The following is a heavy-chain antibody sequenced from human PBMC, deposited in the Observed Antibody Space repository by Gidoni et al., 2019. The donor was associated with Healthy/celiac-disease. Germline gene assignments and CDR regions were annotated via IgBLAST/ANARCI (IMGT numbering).Heavy chain of an antibody. D-gene: IGHD6-13*01. CDR3: AKDMLRRLDSSSWYPYYYGMDV. CDR1: GFTFDDYA. CDR2: ISWNSGSI. Sequence: EVQLVESGGGLVQPGRSLRLSCAASGFTFDDYAMHWDRQAPGKGLEWFSGISWNSGSIGYADSVKGRFTISRDNAKNSLYLQMNSLRAEDTALYYCAKDMLRRLDSSSWYPYYYGMDVWGQGTTVTVSS. J-gene: IGHJ6*02. V-gene: IGHV3-9*01.